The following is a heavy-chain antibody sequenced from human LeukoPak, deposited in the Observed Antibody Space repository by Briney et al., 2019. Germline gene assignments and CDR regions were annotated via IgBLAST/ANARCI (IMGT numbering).Heavy chain of an antibody. CDR1: GGSISSSYYY. CDR3: ARHEYSGSYYGLSWFDP. J-gene: IGHJ5*02. V-gene: IGHV4-39*01. D-gene: IGHD1-26*01. Sequence: SETLSLTCSVSGGSISSSYYYWGWIRQPPGKGLEWIASIYYSGSTYCNPSLKSRVTISVDTSKNQLSLKLSSLTAADTAVYYCARHEYSGSYYGLSWFDPWGQGTLVTVSS. CDR2: IYYSGST.